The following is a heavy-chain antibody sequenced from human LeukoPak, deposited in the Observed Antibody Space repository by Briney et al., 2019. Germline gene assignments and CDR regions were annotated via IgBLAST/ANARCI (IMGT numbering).Heavy chain of an antibody. CDR3: ARGGSGYGDSYYFDY. Sequence: GGSLRLSCAASGFTFSSYGMHWVRQAPGKGLGWVAVIWYDGSNKYYADSVKGRFTISRDNSKNTLYLQMNSLRAEDTAVYYCARGGSGYGDSYYFDYWGQGTLVTVSS. J-gene: IGHJ4*02. CDR2: IWYDGSNK. V-gene: IGHV3-33*01. CDR1: GFTFSSYG. D-gene: IGHD4-17*01.